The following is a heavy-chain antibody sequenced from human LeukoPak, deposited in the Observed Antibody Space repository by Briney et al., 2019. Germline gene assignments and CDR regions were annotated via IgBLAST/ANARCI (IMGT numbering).Heavy chain of an antibody. CDR2: IRGKENSFAT. J-gene: IGHJ4*02. Sequence: GGSLRLSCAASGFIFSDSAIHWVRQASGKGLEWVGRIRGKENSFATAYGASVQGRFTVSRDESKNTAYLQMNSLKIEDTALYYYTRHELGEPGDYWGQGTLVTVSS. CDR1: GFIFSDSA. CDR3: TRHELGEPGDY. V-gene: IGHV3-73*01. D-gene: IGHD1-26*01.